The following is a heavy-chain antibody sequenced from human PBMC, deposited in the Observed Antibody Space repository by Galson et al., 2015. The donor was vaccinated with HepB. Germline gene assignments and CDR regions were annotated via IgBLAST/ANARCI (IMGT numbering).Heavy chain of an antibody. CDR2: IYSAGTT. CDR3: ARDNDRGDYFDN. D-gene: IGHD2-8*01. CDR1: GFTVSSNY. J-gene: IGHJ4*02. Sequence: SLRLSCAASGFTVSSNYMSWVRQAPGKGLEWVSIIYSAGTTYYADSVKGRFTISRDDSKNMLYLQMNSLRAEDTAVYYCARDNDRGDYFDNWGQGTLVTVSS. V-gene: IGHV3-66*02.